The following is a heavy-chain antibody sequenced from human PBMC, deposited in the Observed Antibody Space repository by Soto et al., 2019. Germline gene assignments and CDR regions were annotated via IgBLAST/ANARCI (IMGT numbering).Heavy chain of an antibody. CDR1: GFTFSSYG. CDR3: AKERDSNYGDY. V-gene: IGHV3-30*18. D-gene: IGHD4-4*01. J-gene: IGHJ4*02. CDR2: ISYDGSNK. Sequence: GGSLRLSCAASGFTFSSYGMHWVRQAPGKGLEWVAVISYDGSNKYYADSVKGRFTISRDNSKNTRYLQMNSLGAEDTAGYYWAKERDSNYGDYWGQGTLVTVSS.